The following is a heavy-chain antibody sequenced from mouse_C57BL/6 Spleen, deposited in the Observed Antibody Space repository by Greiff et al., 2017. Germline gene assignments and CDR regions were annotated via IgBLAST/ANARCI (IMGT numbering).Heavy chain of an antibody. J-gene: IGHJ3*01. CDR3: ARTLYYYGSSPRFAY. V-gene: IGHV1-18*01. D-gene: IGHD1-1*01. CDR1: GYTFTDYN. CDR2: INPNNGGT. Sequence: EVQLQQSGPELVKPGASVKIPCKASGYTFTDYNMDWVKQSHGKSLEWIGDINPNNGGTIYNQKFKGKATLTVDKSSSTAYMELRSLTSEDTAVXYCARTLYYYGSSPRFAYWGQGTLVTVSA.